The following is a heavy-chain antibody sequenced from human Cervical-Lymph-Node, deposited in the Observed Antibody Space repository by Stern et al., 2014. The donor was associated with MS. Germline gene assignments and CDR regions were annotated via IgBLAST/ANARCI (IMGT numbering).Heavy chain of an antibody. V-gene: IGHV5-51*01. CDR1: GYTFTTYW. Sequence: EVQLVESGAEVKKPGESLKISCKASGYTFTTYWIGWVRQVSGKGLEWMGIIYPRDSDARLSPSFRGQVPISVDKSITTAYLQWSSLKASDTAMYYCARRGPAAEIDFWGQGTLVTVSS. D-gene: IGHD6-13*01. CDR2: IYPRDSDA. J-gene: IGHJ4*02. CDR3: ARRGPAAEIDF.